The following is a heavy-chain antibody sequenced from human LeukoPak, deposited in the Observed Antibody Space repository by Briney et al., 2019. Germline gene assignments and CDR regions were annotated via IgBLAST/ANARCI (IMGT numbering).Heavy chain of an antibody. Sequence: PGGSLRLSCAASGFTFSSYWMHWVRQAPGNGLEWVSGISGSGGSTYYADSVKGRFTISRDNSKNTLYLQMNSLRAEDTAVYYCAKMPVSYSSRWSVFDYWGQGNLVTVSS. CDR2: ISGSGGST. D-gene: IGHD6-19*01. J-gene: IGHJ4*02. CDR3: AKMPVSYSSRWSVFDY. V-gene: IGHV3-23*01. CDR1: GFTFSSYW.